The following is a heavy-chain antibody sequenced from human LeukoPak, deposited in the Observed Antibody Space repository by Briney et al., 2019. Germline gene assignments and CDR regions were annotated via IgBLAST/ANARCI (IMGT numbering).Heavy chain of an antibody. J-gene: IGHJ4*02. CDR1: GFTVNSNY. Sequence: GGSLRPSCAASGFTVNSNYMSWVRQAPGKGLEWVSVIYSGGSTYCADSVKGRFTISRDNSKNTLYLQMNSLRAEDTAVYYCARVRSSWELYFDYWGQGTLVTVSS. V-gene: IGHV3-66*01. D-gene: IGHD6-13*01. CDR3: ARVRSSWELYFDY. CDR2: IYSGGST.